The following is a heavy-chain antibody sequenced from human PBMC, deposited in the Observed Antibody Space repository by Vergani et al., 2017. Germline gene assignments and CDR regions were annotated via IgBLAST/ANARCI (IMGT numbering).Heavy chain of an antibody. CDR1: GVSFRNAG. V-gene: IGHV3-15*07. CDR3: TTGTRYWGDVSCYWLSDYHYYDLDV. Sequence: EVQLVQSGVGIVKPGGSLRLSCVASGVSFRNAGLNWVRRTPGKGLEWVGRIKSTFDRGTTDYAAAVKGRFTISRDDSTNTLFLQMNGMKTEDIGVYYCTTGTRYWGDVSCYWLSDYHYYDLDVWGQ. J-gene: IGHJ6*02. D-gene: IGHD7-27*01. CDR2: IKSTFDRGTT.